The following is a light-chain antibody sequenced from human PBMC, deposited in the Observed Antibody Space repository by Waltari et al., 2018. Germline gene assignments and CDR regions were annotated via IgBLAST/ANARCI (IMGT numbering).Light chain of an antibody. CDR2: EVR. CDR3: SSYTSTSTLV. CDR1: AYDVGGSNY. J-gene: IGLJ2*01. Sequence: QSALTQPASVSGSPGQSVTISCTGTAYDVGGSNYVSWYQQHPGKAPKLIIYEVRNRPSGVSDRFSGPKSGDTASLTISGLQSEDASDYYCSSYTSTSTLVFGGGTKVTVL. V-gene: IGLV2-14*01.